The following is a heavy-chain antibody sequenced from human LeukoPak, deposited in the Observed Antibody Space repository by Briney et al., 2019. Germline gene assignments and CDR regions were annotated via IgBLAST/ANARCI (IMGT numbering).Heavy chain of an antibody. CDR1: GYTFTSYD. J-gene: IGHJ4*02. CDR2: MNPNSGNT. V-gene: IGHV1-8*01. CDR3: GRRNNSGYDFDY. Sequence: ASVKVSCKGSGYTFTSYDINWVRQATGQGLEWMGWMNPNSGNTGYAQKFQGRVTMTRNTSISTAYMELSSLRSEDTAVYYCGRRNNSGYDFDYRGRGTLVTVSS. D-gene: IGHD5-12*01.